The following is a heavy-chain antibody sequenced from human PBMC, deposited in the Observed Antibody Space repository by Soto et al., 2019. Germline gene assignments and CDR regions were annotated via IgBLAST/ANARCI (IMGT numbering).Heavy chain of an antibody. J-gene: IGHJ5*02. Sequence: SETLSLSCAVYGGSFSGYYWSWIRQPPGKGLEWIGEINHSGSTNYNPSLKSRVTISVDTSKNQFSLKLSSVTAADTAVYYCARAPGYCSGGSCHHINWFDPWGQGTLVTVSS. CDR3: ARAPGYCSGGSCHHINWFDP. CDR2: INHSGST. V-gene: IGHV4-34*01. D-gene: IGHD2-15*01. CDR1: GGSFSGYY.